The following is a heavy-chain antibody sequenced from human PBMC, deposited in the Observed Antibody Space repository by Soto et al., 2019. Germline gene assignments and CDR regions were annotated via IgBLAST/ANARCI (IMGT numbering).Heavy chain of an antibody. Sequence: QVQLQESGPGLVKPSETLSLTCTVSGGSISGHYWTWIRQPPGKGLEWIGYIFYSGNTNYNPSLRSRVTISVDTSTNQFSLKLNSVTTADTAMYYCARVGSSGWSPDYWGQGTLVTVSS. J-gene: IGHJ4*02. CDR2: IFYSGNT. V-gene: IGHV4-59*11. CDR3: ARVGSSGWSPDY. CDR1: GGSISGHY. D-gene: IGHD6-19*01.